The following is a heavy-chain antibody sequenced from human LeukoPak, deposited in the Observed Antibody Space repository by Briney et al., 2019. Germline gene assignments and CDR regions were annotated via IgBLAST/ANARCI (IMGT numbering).Heavy chain of an antibody. CDR1: GYTFTSYG. CDR2: ISAYNGNT. CDR3: ARVEVRGVIIPDHFDY. D-gene: IGHD3-10*01. V-gene: IGHV1-18*01. J-gene: IGHJ4*02. Sequence: ASVKVSCKASGYTFTSYGISWVRQAPGQELEWMGWISAYNGNTNYAQKLQGRVTMTTDTSTSTAYMELRSLRSNDTAVYYCARVEVRGVIIPDHFDYWGQGTLVTVSS.